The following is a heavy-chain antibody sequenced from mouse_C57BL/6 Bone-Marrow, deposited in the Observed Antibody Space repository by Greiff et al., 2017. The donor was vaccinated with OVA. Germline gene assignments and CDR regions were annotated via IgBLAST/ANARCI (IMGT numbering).Heavy chain of an antibody. Sequence: EVQLVESGGGLVKPGGSLKLSCAASGFTFSDYGMHWVRQAPEKGLEWVAYISSGSSTIYYADTVKGRFTISRDNAKNTLFLQMTSLSAEDTAMYYCVRDYGSSYHAWFAYWGQGTLVTVSA. J-gene: IGHJ3*01. CDR1: GFTFSDYG. D-gene: IGHD1-1*01. CDR3: VRDYGSSYHAWFAY. CDR2: ISSGSSTI. V-gene: IGHV5-17*01.